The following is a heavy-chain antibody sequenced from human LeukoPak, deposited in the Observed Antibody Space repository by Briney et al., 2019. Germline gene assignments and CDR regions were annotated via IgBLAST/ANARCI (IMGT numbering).Heavy chain of an antibody. CDR1: GFTFSSYS. CDR2: ISSSSSYI. J-gene: IGHJ3*02. Sequence: PGGSLRLSCAASGFTFSSYSMNWVRQAPGKGLEWVSSISSSSSYIYYADSVKGRFTISRGNAKNSLYLQMNSLRAEDTAVYYCARDLKGQYRDAFDIWGQGTMVTVSS. V-gene: IGHV3-21*01. CDR3: ARDLKGQYRDAFDI. D-gene: IGHD2-2*01.